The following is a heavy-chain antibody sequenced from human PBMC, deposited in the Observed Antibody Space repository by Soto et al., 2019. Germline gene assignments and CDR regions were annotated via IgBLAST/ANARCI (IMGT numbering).Heavy chain of an antibody. Sequence: SETLSLTCTVSGGSISSYYWSWIRQPPGKGLEWIGYIYYSGSTYYNPSLKSRVTISVDTSKNQFSLKLSSVTAADTAVYYCARVLRGVISTDLYGMDVWGQGTTVTVSS. D-gene: IGHD3-10*01. CDR3: ARVLRGVISTDLYGMDV. J-gene: IGHJ6*02. CDR2: IYYSGST. CDR1: GGSISSYY. V-gene: IGHV4-59*12.